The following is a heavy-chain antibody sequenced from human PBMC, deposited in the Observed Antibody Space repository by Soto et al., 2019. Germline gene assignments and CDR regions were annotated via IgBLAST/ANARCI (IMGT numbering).Heavy chain of an antibody. D-gene: IGHD2-15*01. CDR1: GFAFNTYD. J-gene: IGHJ4*02. Sequence: EVQLLESGGGLVQPGGSLRLSCAASGFAFNTYDMTWVRQAPGKGLEWVSTISKSGATPYYADSVRGRFTISRDNSKNTLYLQMNSLRAEDTAVYYCAKDLNGGSCLDYWGQGTLVTVSS. CDR3: AKDLNGGSCLDY. V-gene: IGHV3-23*01. CDR2: ISKSGATP.